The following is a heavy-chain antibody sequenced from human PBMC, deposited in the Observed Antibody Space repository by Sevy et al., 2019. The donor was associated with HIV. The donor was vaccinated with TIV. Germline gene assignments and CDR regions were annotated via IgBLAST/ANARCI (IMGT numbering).Heavy chain of an antibody. CDR2: IDPDTGNT. Sequence: ASVKVSCQTSGYTFTDRYIHWLRQAPGEGLKWMGCIDPDTGNTRYSQEFQARVTMTGDMTVNTVYMELSRLTSDDTAVYFCAKVHPPRLSGHNSGWYPFDYWGQGTLVTVSS. CDR1: GYTFTDRY. CDR3: AKVHPPRLSGHNSGWYPFDY. V-gene: IGHV1-2*02. J-gene: IGHJ4*02. D-gene: IGHD6-19*01.